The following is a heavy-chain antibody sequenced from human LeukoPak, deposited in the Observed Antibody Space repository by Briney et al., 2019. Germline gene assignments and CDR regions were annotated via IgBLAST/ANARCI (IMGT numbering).Heavy chain of an antibody. CDR2: IYSGGST. CDR1: GFTFSSYS. J-gene: IGHJ4*02. V-gene: IGHV3-53*01. CDR3: ARDHREYFDY. Sequence: GGSLRLSCAGSGFTFSSYSMNWVRQAPGKGLEWVSVIYSGGSTYYADSVKGRFTISRDNSKNTLYLQMNSLRAEDTAVYYCARDHREYFDYWGQGTLVTVSS.